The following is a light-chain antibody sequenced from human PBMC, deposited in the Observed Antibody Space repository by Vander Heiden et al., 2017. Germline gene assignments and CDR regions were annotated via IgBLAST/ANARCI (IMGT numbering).Light chain of an antibody. V-gene: IGKV1-39*01. J-gene: IGKJ2*01. CDR2: AAA. CDR3: QQSYSTPHT. CDR1: QSISSY. Sequence: DIQMTHSPSSLSASVGDRVTITGRASQSISSYLNWYQQKPGKAPKLLIYAAASLQSGVPSRCSGSGAGTDFTLTISSLQPEDFATDYCQQSYSTPHTFGQGTKLEIK.